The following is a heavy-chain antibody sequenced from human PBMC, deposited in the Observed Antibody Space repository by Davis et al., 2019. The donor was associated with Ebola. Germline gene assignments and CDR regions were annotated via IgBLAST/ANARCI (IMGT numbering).Heavy chain of an antibody. Sequence: GESLKISCAASGFTFTGSAMHWVRQASGKGLEWVGRIKSKANSYSTAYAASVNGRFTISRDDSKNTAYLQMNSLKTEDTAVYYGTSRIAAAGTGSYYYGMDVWGQGTTVTVSS. J-gene: IGHJ6*02. CDR2: IKSKANSYST. D-gene: IGHD6-13*01. CDR1: GFTFTGSA. CDR3: TSRIAAAGTGSYYYGMDV. V-gene: IGHV3-73*01.